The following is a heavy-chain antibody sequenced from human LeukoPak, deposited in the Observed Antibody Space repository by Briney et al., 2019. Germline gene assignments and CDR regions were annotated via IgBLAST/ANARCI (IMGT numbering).Heavy chain of an antibody. CDR1: GFSFSSYW. Sequence: GGSLRLSCAASGFSFSSYWMSWVRQAPGKGLEWVANIKQDGSEKYYVDSVKGRFTISRDNAKNSLYLQMNSLRAEDTAVYYCARERVGYCSSTSCFGTYHYYYYYMDVWGKGTTVTVSS. CDR3: ARERVGYCSSTSCFGTYHYYYYYMDV. D-gene: IGHD2-2*01. V-gene: IGHV3-7*01. J-gene: IGHJ6*03. CDR2: IKQDGSEK.